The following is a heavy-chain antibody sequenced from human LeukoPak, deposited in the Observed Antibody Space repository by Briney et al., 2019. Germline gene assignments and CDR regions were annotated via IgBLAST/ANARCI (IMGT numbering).Heavy chain of an antibody. D-gene: IGHD3-10*01. Sequence: GGSLRLSCAASGFTFSSYAMSWVRQALGKGLEWVSAISGSGGSTYYADTVKGRFTISRDNSKNTLYLQMNSLRAEDTAVYYCAKDRYYGSGSYSPLFDYWGQGTLVTVSS. CDR1: GFTFSSYA. J-gene: IGHJ4*02. CDR2: ISGSGGST. CDR3: AKDRYYGSGSYSPLFDY. V-gene: IGHV3-23*01.